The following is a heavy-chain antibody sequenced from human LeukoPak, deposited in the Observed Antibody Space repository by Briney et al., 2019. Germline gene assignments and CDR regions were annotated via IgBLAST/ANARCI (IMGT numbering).Heavy chain of an antibody. Sequence: SETLSLTCTVSGDSISNYYWNWVRQPAGKRLEWIGRIYTSGTINYNPSLKSRVTMSVDTSKNQFSLRLRSVTAADTAMYYCARVNYYGSGSYRAYNWFDPWGQGTLVTVSS. J-gene: IGHJ5*02. D-gene: IGHD3-10*01. CDR2: IYTSGTI. CDR1: GDSISNYY. V-gene: IGHV4-4*07. CDR3: ARVNYYGSGSYRAYNWFDP.